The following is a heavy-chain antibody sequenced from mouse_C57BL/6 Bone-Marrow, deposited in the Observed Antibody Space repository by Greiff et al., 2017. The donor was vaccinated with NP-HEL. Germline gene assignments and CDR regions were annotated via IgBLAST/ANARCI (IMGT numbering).Heavy chain of an antibody. CDR3: ARNSCYGGPCYFDY. CDR1: GSSLSTFGLG. Sequence: SGPGILQPSQTLSLTCSFPGSSLSTFGLGVCWIRQPSGKGLEWLAHLWWDDVKYYNPALKSRLTISKDTSKNQVCLKIANVDTADTATYYCARNSCYGGPCYFDYWGQGTTLTVSS. D-gene: IGHD1-1*01. CDR2: LWWDDVK. J-gene: IGHJ2*01. V-gene: IGHV8-8*01.